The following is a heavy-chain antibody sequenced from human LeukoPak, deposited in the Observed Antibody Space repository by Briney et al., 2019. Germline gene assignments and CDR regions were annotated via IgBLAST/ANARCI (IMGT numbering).Heavy chain of an antibody. CDR3: ARDGPYYDYVWGSYYAFDI. Sequence: SETLSLTCTVSGGSVSSGSYYWSWIRQPPGKGPEWIGYIYYSGSTNYNPSLKSRVTISVDTSKNQFSLKLSSVTAADTAVYYCARDGPYYDYVWGSYYAFDIWGQGTMVTVSS. CDR2: IYYSGST. D-gene: IGHD3-16*01. CDR1: GGSVSSGSYY. V-gene: IGHV4-61*01. J-gene: IGHJ3*02.